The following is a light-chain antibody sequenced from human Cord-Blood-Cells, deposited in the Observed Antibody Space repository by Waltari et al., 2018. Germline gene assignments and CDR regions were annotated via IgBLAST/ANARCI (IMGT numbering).Light chain of an antibody. J-gene: IGKJ4*01. CDR1: QSVSSSY. V-gene: IGKV3-20*01. Sequence: DIVLTQSPGTLSLSPGERATRSCMASQSVSSSYLAWYQQKPGQAPRLLIYGASSRSTGIPDRFSGSGSGTDFTLTISRLEPEDFAVYYCQQYGSSPLTFGGGTKVEIK. CDR2: GAS. CDR3: QQYGSSPLT.